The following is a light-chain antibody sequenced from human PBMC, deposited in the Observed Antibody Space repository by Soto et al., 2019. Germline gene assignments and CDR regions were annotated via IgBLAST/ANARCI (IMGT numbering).Light chain of an antibody. Sequence: QSALTQPASVSGSPGQSVTISCTGTSSDVGSNNLVSWYQQHPGKAPKFIIYESNKRPSGVSNRFSGSKSGNTASLTISGLQAEDEAHYYCRSYDGSRTFVVFGGGTKLTVL. CDR2: ESN. V-gene: IGLV2-23*03. CDR3: RSYDGSRTFVV. J-gene: IGLJ2*01. CDR1: SSDVGSNNL.